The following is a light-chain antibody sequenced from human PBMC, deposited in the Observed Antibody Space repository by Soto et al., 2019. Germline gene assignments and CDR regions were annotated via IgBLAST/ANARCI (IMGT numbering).Light chain of an antibody. J-gene: IGKJ1*01. CDR1: QSVSEF. CDR2: DAS. V-gene: IGKV3-11*01. Sequence: EVVLTQSPATLSLSPGERATLSCRASQSVSEFLAWYQQKPGQAPRLLIYDASNRATGIPARFSGSGSGTDFTLTISSLEAEDFAVYYCQQYGSSPETFGQGTKVDIK. CDR3: QQYGSSPET.